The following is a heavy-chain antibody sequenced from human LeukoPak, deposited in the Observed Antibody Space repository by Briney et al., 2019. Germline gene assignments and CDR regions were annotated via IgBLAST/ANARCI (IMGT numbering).Heavy chain of an antibody. CDR1: GFTFSSYA. CDR3: AKGGYSGYKMWSAGPLDY. V-gene: IGHV3-23*01. Sequence: GGSLRLSCAASGFTFSSYAMSWVRQAPGKGLEWVSAISGSGGSTYHADSVKGRFTISRDNSKNTLYLQMNSLRAEDTAVYYCAKGGYSGYKMWSAGPLDYWGQGTLVTVSS. D-gene: IGHD5-12*01. CDR2: ISGSGGST. J-gene: IGHJ4*02.